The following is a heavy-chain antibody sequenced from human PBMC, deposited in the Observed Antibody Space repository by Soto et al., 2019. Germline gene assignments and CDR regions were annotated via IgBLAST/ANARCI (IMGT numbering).Heavy chain of an antibody. CDR1: GFTFSSYA. V-gene: IGHV3-23*01. CDR2: ISGSGGST. CDR3: AKDSSSYGEYYYYGMDV. J-gene: IGHJ6*02. Sequence: GGSLRLSCAASGFTFSSYAMSWVRQAPGKGLEWVSAISGSGGSTYYADSVKGRVTISRDNSKNTLYLQMNSLRAEDTAVYYCAKDSSSYGEYYYYGMDVWGQGTTVTVSS. D-gene: IGHD6-13*01.